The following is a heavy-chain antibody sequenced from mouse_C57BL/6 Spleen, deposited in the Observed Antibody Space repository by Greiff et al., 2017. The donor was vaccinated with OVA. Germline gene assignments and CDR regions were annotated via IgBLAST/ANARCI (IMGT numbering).Heavy chain of an antibody. CDR1: GYTFTDYE. CDR2: IDPETGGT. D-gene: IGHD1-1*01. V-gene: IGHV1-15*01. J-gene: IGHJ1*03. CDR3: TRHYGSSHWYFDV. Sequence: VQLQESGAELVRPGASVTLSCKASGYTFTDYEMHWVKQTPVHGLEWIGAIDPETGGTAYNQKFKGKAILTADKSSSTAYMELLSLTSEDSAVYYCTRHYGSSHWYFDVWGTGTTVTVSS.